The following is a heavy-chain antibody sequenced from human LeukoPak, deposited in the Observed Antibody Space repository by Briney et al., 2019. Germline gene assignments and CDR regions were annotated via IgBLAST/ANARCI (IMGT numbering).Heavy chain of an antibody. Sequence: GASVKVSCKASGYAFTGYYMHWVRQAPGQGLEWMGWIKPNSGGTNYAQKFQGRVTMTRDTSISTAYMELSSLRSEDTAVYYCARLRYCSGGSCYFSYYYYGMDVWGQGTTVTVSS. V-gene: IGHV1-2*02. J-gene: IGHJ6*02. CDR2: IKPNSGGT. CDR3: ARLRYCSGGSCYFSYYYYGMDV. CDR1: GYAFTGYY. D-gene: IGHD2-15*01.